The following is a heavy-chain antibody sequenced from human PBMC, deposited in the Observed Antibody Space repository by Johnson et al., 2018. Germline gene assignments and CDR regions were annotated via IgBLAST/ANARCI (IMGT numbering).Heavy chain of an antibody. CDR2: IYSGGST. V-gene: IGHV3-53*01. CDR1: GFTVSSNY. J-gene: IGHJ3*02. CDR3: ARELHQMTFGEGAFDI. D-gene: IGHD3-10*01. Sequence: VQLVESGGGLIQPGGSLRLSCAASGFTVSSNYMSWVRQAPGKGLEWVSVIYSGGSTYYADSVKGRFTISRDNPKNTRYLQMNSLRAEDTAVDYCARELHQMTFGEGAFDIWGQGTMVTVSS.